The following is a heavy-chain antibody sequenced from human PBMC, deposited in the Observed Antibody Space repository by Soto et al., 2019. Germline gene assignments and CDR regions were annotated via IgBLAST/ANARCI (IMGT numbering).Heavy chain of an antibody. V-gene: IGHV1-18*01. CDR3: ARDLGQQLFDD. J-gene: IGHJ5*02. D-gene: IGHD6-13*01. CDR2: ISGNNGNK. CDR1: GYTFTSYG. Sequence: QVQLVQSGAEVKKPGASVKVSCKASGYTFTSYGISWVRQAPGQGLEWMGWISGNNGNKKYAQKLQGRVSMTTDTSTSTAYMDLRSLRPGDTAVYYCARDLGQQLFDDWGQGTLVTVSS.